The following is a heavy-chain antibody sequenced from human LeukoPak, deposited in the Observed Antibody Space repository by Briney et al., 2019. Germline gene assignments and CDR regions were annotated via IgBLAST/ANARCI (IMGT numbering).Heavy chain of an antibody. V-gene: IGHV1-69*06. CDR3: AKDRDYGDLWRGDFDY. D-gene: IGHD4-17*01. Sequence: SVKVSCKASGGTFSSYAISWVRQAPGQGLEWMGGIIPIFGTANYAQKFQGRVTITADKSMSTAYMELSSLRSEDTAVYYCAKDRDYGDLWRGDFDYWGQGTLVTVSS. CDR2: IIPIFGTA. CDR1: GGTFSSYA. J-gene: IGHJ4*02.